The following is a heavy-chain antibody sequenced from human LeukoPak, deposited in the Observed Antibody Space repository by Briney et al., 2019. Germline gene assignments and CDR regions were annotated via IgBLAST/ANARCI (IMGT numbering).Heavy chain of an antibody. V-gene: IGHV4-59*12. CDR1: GGSISSYY. CDR3: ARGGYYYDTGD. Sequence: PSETLSLTCTVSGGSISSYYWSWIRQPPGKGLEWIGYIYYSGSTNYNPSLKSRVTISVDTSKNQFSLKLTSVTAADTAVYYCARGGYYYDTGDWGQGTLVTVSS. D-gene: IGHD3-22*01. J-gene: IGHJ4*02. CDR2: IYYSGST.